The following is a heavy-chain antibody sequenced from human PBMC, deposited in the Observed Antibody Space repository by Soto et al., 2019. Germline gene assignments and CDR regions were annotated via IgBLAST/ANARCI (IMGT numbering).Heavy chain of an antibody. D-gene: IGHD3-10*01. J-gene: IGHJ4*02. CDR3: ARGGSMVRGVIYWGHDY. Sequence: GGSLRLSCAASGFTFSSYWMHWVRQAPGKGLVWVSRINSDGSSTSYADSVKGRFTISRDNAKNTLYLQMNSLRAEDTAVYYCARGGSMVRGVIYWGHDYWGQGTLVTVSS. V-gene: IGHV3-74*01. CDR2: INSDGSST. CDR1: GFTFSSYW.